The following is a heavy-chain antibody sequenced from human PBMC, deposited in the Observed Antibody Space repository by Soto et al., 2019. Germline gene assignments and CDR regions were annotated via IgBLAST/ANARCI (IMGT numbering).Heavy chain of an antibody. V-gene: IGHV4-30-4*08. Sequence: LSLACTVSVGSIDSGDYYWSWIRQLPGKGLEWIGYIYYIGNTYYNPSLESRVTISVDTSKNQFSLKLRSVTAADTGVYFCATYDATGHKYWGPGTLVTVSS. CDR1: VGSIDSGDYY. CDR3: ATYDATGHKY. J-gene: IGHJ4*02. D-gene: IGHD2-15*01. CDR2: IYYIGNT.